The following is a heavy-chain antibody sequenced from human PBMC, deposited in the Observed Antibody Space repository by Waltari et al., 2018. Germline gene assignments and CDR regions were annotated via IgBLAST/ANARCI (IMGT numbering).Heavy chain of an antibody. V-gene: IGHV3-53*01. CDR2: IKSGGDT. J-gene: IGHJ2*01. Sequence: EVQLVESGGGWIQPGGSLRLSCAASGFTVSSHYMNWVRQAPGKGLEWVSVIKSGGDTHYADSVKGRFTISRDNSKNTVYLQMNTLRAEDTALYYCTRDVTGYYCFDLWGRGTLVTVSS. CDR1: GFTVSSHY. D-gene: IGHD1-26*01. CDR3: TRDVTGYYCFDL.